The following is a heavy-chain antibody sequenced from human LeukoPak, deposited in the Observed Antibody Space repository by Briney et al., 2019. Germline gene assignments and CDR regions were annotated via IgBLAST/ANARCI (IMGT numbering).Heavy chain of an antibody. CDR1: GFTFSSYA. CDR3: AKDDRRYCSSTSCLDSFDP. V-gene: IGHV3-23*01. J-gene: IGHJ5*02. CDR2: ISGSGGST. Sequence: PGGSLRLSCGASGFTFSSYAMSWVRQAPGKGLEWVSAISGSGGSTYYADSVKGRFTISRDNSKNTLHLQMNSLRAEDTAVYYYAKDDRRYCSSTSCLDSFDPWGQGTLVTVSS. D-gene: IGHD2-2*01.